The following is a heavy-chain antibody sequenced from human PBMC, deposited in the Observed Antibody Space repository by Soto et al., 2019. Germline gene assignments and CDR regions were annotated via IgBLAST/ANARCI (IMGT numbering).Heavy chain of an antibody. CDR2: IIPISDTT. D-gene: IGHD2-2*01. Sequence: QVQLVQSGAEVKKPGSSVKVSCKASGGTFSSYAISWVRQAPGQGLEWMGGIIPISDTTNYAQKFQGRVTITADESTSTAYMELSSLRSEDTAVYYCARSQGSSTSLEIYYYYCYGMDVGGQWTTVTVSS. V-gene: IGHV1-69*01. CDR1: GGTFSSYA. CDR3: ARSQGSSTSLEIYYYYCYGMDV. J-gene: IGHJ6*02.